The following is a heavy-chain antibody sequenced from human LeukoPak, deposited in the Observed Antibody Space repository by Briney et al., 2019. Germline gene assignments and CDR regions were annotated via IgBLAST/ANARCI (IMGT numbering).Heavy chain of an antibody. Sequence: ASVKVTCKASGSTLNNNYKHLLRRAPAPGHERVGVINPVGDRTSYAQKFQGRDTMTRDTSTSTVYMQMTSLRSEDTSIYYCARDRKVIIHYFYSFMDVGGEGSTVTVSS. D-gene: IGHD3-10*01. V-gene: IGHV1-46*02. CDR2: INPVGDRT. J-gene: IGHJ6*03. CDR3: ARDRKVIIHYFYSFMDV. CDR1: GSTLNNNY.